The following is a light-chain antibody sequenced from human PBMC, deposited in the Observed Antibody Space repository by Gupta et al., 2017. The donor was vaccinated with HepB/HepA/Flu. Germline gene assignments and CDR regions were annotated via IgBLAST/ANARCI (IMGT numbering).Light chain of an antibody. J-gene: IGKJ4*01. Sequence: EIVLTQSPGTLSLSPGERATLSCRASQSVRSIYLAWYQQKAGQAPRLLIYGASNRATGIPARFSGSGSGTDFTLTISRLEPEDFAVYYCQQDGSSPLTFGGGTKVEIK. V-gene: IGKV3-20*01. CDR2: GAS. CDR1: QSVRSIY. CDR3: QQDGSSPLT.